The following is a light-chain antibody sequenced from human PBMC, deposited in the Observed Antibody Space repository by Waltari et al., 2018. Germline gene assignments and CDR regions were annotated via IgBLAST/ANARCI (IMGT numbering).Light chain of an antibody. J-gene: IGLJ2*01. CDR3: SSYAPSSTV. CDR2: DII. Sequence: QSALTQPASVSGSPGQSITISCTGTSSDIGGYDYVSWYQQHPGKAPKLMIYDIIKRTSAFSVRCSYSKSGNTASLTISGLQAEDEADYYCSSYAPSSTVFGGGTKLTVL. V-gene: IGLV2-14*03. CDR1: SSDIGGYDY.